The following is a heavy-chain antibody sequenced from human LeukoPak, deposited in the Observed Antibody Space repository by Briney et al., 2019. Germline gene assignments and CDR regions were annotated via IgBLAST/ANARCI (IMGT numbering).Heavy chain of an antibody. CDR2: ISGSGGST. J-gene: IGHJ6*02. V-gene: IGHV3-23*01. D-gene: IGHD3-10*01. CDR1: GFTFSSYA. Sequence: PGGSLRLSCAASGFTFSSYAMSWVRQAPGKGLEWVSAISGSGGSTYYADSVKGRFTISRDNSKNTLYLQMNSLRAEDTAVYYCAKDGGLLWFGEFYTPSGYYYYGMDVWGQGTTVTVSS. CDR3: AKDGGLLWFGEFYTPSGYYYYGMDV.